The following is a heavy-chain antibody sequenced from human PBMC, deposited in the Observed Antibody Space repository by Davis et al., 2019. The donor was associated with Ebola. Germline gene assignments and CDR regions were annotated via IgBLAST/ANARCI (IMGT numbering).Heavy chain of an antibody. Sequence: GESLKISCAASGFTFSSYSMNWVRQAPGKGPEWVSSISSSSSYIYYADSVKGRFTISRDNAKNSLYLQMNSLRAEDTAVYYCARDLIVVVPAANSNYGMDVWGQGTTVTVSS. J-gene: IGHJ6*02. D-gene: IGHD2-2*01. V-gene: IGHV3-21*01. CDR2: ISSSSSYI. CDR3: ARDLIVVVPAANSNYGMDV. CDR1: GFTFSSYS.